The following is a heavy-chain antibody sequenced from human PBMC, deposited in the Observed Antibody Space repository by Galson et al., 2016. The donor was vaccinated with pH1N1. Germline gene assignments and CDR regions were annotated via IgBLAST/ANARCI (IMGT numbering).Heavy chain of an antibody. CDR2: VWFDGNYK. Sequence: SLRLSCAASGFTFSAYGMHWVRQAPGKGLEWVAVVWFDGNYKYYADSVKGRFTISRDNSKNTLYLQMDSLRPDDTAMYYCAKPRFTYSHGSFEFWGQGTLVTVSS. CDR3: AKPRFTYSHGSFEF. D-gene: IGHD4-11*01. V-gene: IGHV3-30*18. CDR1: GFTFSAYG. J-gene: IGHJ4*02.